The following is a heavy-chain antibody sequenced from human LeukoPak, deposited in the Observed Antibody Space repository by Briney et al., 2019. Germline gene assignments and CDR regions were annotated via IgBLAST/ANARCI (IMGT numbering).Heavy chain of an antibody. CDR1: GYTFTSYG. V-gene: IGHV1-18*01. Sequence: GASVKVSCKASGYTFTSYGISWVRQAPGQGLEWMGWISAKNGNTNYAQKVQGRVTMTTDTSTSTAYMELRSLRSDDTAVYYCARDLSIAAAGTGVSGMDVWGQGTTVTVSS. CDR3: ARDLSIAAAGTGVSGMDV. J-gene: IGHJ6*02. D-gene: IGHD6-13*01. CDR2: ISAKNGNT.